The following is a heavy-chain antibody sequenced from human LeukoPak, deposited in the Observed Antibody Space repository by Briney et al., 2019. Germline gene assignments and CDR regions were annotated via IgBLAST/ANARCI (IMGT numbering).Heavy chain of an antibody. D-gene: IGHD6-13*01. V-gene: IGHV3-30*02. CDR1: GFTFSTYG. Sequence: PGGSLRLSCAASGFTFSTYGMHWVRQAPGKGLEWVAFIRNDGTIKYYADSVKGRFTISRDNSKNTLYLQMNSLRAEGTAVYYCAKAGSSSWGYFDYWGQGTLVTVSS. J-gene: IGHJ4*02. CDR2: IRNDGTIK. CDR3: AKAGSSSWGYFDY.